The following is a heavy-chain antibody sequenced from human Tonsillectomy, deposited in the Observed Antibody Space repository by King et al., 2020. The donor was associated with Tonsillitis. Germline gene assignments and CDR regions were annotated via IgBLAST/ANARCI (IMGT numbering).Heavy chain of an antibody. CDR3: AKWRRRDGYNFGY. CDR2: ISASGRST. Sequence: VQLVESGGGLAQPGGSLRLSCAASGFTFSSDAMSWVRQAPGEGLEWVSAISASGRSTFYPDSVKGRFTISRDNSKNTLYLQMNSLRAEDTAVYYCAKWRRRDGYNFGYWGQGTLVTVSS. D-gene: IGHD5-24*01. J-gene: IGHJ4*02. V-gene: IGHV3-23*04. CDR1: GFTFSSDA.